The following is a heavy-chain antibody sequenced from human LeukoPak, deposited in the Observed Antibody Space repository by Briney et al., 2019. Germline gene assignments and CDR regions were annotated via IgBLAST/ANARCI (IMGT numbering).Heavy chain of an antibody. V-gene: IGHV3-21*01. Sequence: PGGSLRLSCAASGFTFSSYSMNWVRQAPGKVLEWVSSIISSSIYIYYADSVKGRFTISRDNAKNSLYLKMNSLRAEDTAVYYCAGGGYCSSTSCLAFDYWGQGTLVTVSS. CDR2: IISSSIYI. D-gene: IGHD2-2*01. CDR1: GFTFSSYS. J-gene: IGHJ4*02. CDR3: AGGGYCSSTSCLAFDY.